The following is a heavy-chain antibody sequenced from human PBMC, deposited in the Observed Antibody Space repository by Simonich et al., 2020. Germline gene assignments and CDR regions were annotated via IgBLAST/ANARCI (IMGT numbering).Heavy chain of an antibody. J-gene: IGHJ3*02. Sequence: QVQLVQSGAEVKKTGASVKVSCKASGYTFTGYYMHWVRQAPGQGLGLMGWLNPNSGGQNYAQKFQGRVTMTRDTSISTAYMELSRLRSDDTAVYYCARDPVVPAAIRNAFDIWGQGTMVTVSS. CDR1: GYTFTGYY. CDR3: ARDPVVPAAIRNAFDI. CDR2: LNPNSGGQ. V-gene: IGHV1-2*02. D-gene: IGHD2-2*01.